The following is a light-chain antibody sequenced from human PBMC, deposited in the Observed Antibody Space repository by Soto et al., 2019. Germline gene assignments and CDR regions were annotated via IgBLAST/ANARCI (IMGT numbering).Light chain of an antibody. CDR1: SSDVGAYNY. Sequence: QSALTQPPSASGSPGQSVTISCTGTSSDVGAYNYVSWYQQYPGKAPKLMIYEVTKRPSGVPDRFSGSKSGNTASLTVSGLEDEDEDDYYCTSDGGNGILVFGGGTKVTVL. CDR3: TSDGGNGILV. CDR2: EVT. V-gene: IGLV2-8*01. J-gene: IGLJ2*01.